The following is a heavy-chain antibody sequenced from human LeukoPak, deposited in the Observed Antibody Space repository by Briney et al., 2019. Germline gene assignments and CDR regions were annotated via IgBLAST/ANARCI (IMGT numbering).Heavy chain of an antibody. V-gene: IGHV1-46*01. Sequence: ASVKVSCKASGYTFTSYYMHWLRQAPGQGLEWMGIINPSGGSTSYAQKFQGRVTMTRDTSTSTVYMELSSLRSEDTAVYYCAIAGTSDAFDIWGQGTMVTVPS. CDR1: GYTFTSYY. J-gene: IGHJ3*02. D-gene: IGHD1-26*01. CDR3: AIAGTSDAFDI. CDR2: INPSGGST.